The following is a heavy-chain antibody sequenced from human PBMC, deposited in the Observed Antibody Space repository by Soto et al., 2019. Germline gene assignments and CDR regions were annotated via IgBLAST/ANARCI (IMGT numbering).Heavy chain of an antibody. CDR2: IIPIFGTA. CDR1: GGTFSSYA. Sequence: GASVKVSCKASGGTFSSYAISWVRQAPGQGLEWMGGIIPIFGTANYAQKFQGRVTITADECTRTAYMELSSLRSEDTAVYYCARTHDIYCIYNRYSSGIYLCGQVITLTASS. V-gene: IGHV1-69*13. D-gene: IGHD1-1*01. J-gene: IGHJ6*02. CDR3: ARTHDIYCIYNRYSSGIYL.